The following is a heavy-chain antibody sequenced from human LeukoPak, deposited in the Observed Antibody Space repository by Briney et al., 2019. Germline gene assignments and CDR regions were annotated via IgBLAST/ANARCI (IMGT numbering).Heavy chain of an antibody. CDR1: GFTFSEFC. CDR3: IRDAMTAF. Sequence: GGSLRLSCVASGFTFSEFCMSWVRQAPGKGLEWLASIKEDGSKKYYVDSVKGRFTISRDNTKNSVFLQMNSLRNEDTAVYYCIRDAMTAFWGQGTLVTVSS. CDR2: IKEDGSKK. V-gene: IGHV3-7*01. J-gene: IGHJ4*02.